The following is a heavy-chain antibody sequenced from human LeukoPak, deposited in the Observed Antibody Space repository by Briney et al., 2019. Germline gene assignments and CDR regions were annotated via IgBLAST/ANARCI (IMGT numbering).Heavy chain of an antibody. CDR3: ARVTGYDFWSGYSQTAYWYFDL. J-gene: IGHJ2*01. Sequence: SETLPLTCAVYGGSFSGYYWSWIRQPPGKGLEWIGEINHSGSTNYNPSLKSRVTISVDTSKNQFSLKLSSVTAADTAVYYCARVTGYDFWSGYSQTAYWYFDLWGRGTLVTVSS. V-gene: IGHV4-34*01. CDR1: GGSFSGYY. D-gene: IGHD3-3*01. CDR2: INHSGST.